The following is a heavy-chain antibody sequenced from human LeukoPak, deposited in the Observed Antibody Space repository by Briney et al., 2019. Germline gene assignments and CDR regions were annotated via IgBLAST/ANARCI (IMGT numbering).Heavy chain of an antibody. J-gene: IGHJ4*02. CDR1: GFTFSSYG. Sequence: GGSLRLSCAASGFTFSSYGMSWVRQAPGKGLEWVSAISGRGGSTYYADSVKGRFTISRDNSKNTLYLQMNSLRAEDTAVYYCAKGKGTRYYYDSSGAIDYWGQGTLVTVSS. CDR3: AKGKGTRYYYDSSGAIDY. D-gene: IGHD3-22*01. V-gene: IGHV3-23*01. CDR2: ISGRGGST.